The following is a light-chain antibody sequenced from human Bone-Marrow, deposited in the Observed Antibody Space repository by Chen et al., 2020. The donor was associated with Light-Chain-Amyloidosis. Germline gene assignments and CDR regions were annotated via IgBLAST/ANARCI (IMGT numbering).Light chain of an antibody. CDR3: GTWDNRLSAVI. J-gene: IGLJ6*01. Sequence: QSVLTQPPSVSAAPGQTVTISCSGSSSNIGKNFVTWYRQVPGAAPKVVIFDNDKRPSGIPDRFSGSKSAEPATLGITGLQTGDEADYYCGTWDNRLSAVIFGGGTRVTVL. CDR2: DND. V-gene: IGLV1-51*01. CDR1: SSNIGKNF.